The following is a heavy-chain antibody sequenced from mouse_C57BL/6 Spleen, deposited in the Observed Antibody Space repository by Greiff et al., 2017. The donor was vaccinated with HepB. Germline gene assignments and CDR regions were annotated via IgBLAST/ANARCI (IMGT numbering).Heavy chain of an antibody. D-gene: IGHD2-2*01. J-gene: IGHJ4*01. CDR2: IDPSDSET. V-gene: IGHV1-52*01. Sequence: QVQLQQPGAELVRPGSSVKLSCKASGYTFTSYWMHWVKQRPIQGLEWIGNIDPSDSETHYNQKFKDKATLTVDKSSSTAYMQLSSLTSEDSAVYYCAISPFDGYDGGYAMDYWGQGTSVTVSS. CDR3: AISPFDGYDGGYAMDY. CDR1: GYTFTSYW.